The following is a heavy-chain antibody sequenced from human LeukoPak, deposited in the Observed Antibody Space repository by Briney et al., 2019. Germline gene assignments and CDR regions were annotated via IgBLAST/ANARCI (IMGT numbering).Heavy chain of an antibody. Sequence: SETLSLTCTVSGGSISGSSYYWGWIRQPPGKGLEWIGSIYYSGSTYYNPSPKSRVTISVDTSKNQFSLKLSSVTAADTAVYYCARDRDGYNYFDYWGQGALVTVSS. CDR3: ARDRDGYNYFDY. D-gene: IGHD5-24*01. CDR2: IYYSGST. V-gene: IGHV4-39*07. J-gene: IGHJ4*02. CDR1: GGSISGSSYY.